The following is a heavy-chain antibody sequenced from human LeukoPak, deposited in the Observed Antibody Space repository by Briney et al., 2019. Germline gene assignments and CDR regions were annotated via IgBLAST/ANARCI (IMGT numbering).Heavy chain of an antibody. CDR3: AREPSRGYSYGKYYYYMDV. J-gene: IGHJ6*03. V-gene: IGHV3-30*02. CDR2: IRYDGSDK. CDR1: GFTFSTYD. D-gene: IGHD5-18*01. Sequence: GGSLRLSCAASGFTFSTYDMHWVRQAPGKGLEWVSFIRYDGSDKLYADSVKGRFTVSRDNSKNTLYLQMNSLRPEDTAVYYCAREPSRGYSYGKYYYYMDVWGKGTTVTVSS.